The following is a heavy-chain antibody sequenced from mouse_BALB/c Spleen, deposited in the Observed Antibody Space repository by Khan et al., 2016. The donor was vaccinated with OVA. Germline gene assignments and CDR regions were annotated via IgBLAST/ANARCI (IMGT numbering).Heavy chain of an antibody. V-gene: IGHV14-3*02. J-gene: IGHJ2*01. CDR1: GLNIKDTY. Sequence: VQLKLPGAQLVKSGATVKLSGTASGLNIKDTYMHLPKQWPQQGLEWIGRIDPPNANTKYDHNFQCKATITADTSSNTASLQLSSLTSEDTTVYYCARMARKWGQGTTLTVSS. CDR3: ARMARK. CDR2: IDPPNANT.